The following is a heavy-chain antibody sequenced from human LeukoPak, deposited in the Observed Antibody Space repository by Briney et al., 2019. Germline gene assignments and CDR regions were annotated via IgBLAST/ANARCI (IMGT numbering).Heavy chain of an antibody. V-gene: IGHV4-4*07. D-gene: IGHD3-10*01. CDR1: GGSISSYY. J-gene: IGHJ6*02. CDR2: IYTSGST. Sequence: PSETLSLTCTVSGGSISSYYWSWIRQPAGKGLEWIGRIYTSGSTNYNPSLKSRVTMSVDTSKNQFSLKLSSVTAVDTAVYYCARDHSEYYYGSGSYYLSGMDVWGQGTTVTVSS. CDR3: ARDHSEYYYGSGSYYLSGMDV.